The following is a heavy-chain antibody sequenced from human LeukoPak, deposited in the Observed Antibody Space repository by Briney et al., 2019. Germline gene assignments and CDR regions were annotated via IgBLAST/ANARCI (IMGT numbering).Heavy chain of an antibody. CDR1: GGSISSSSYY. CDR2: IYYSGST. J-gene: IGHJ4*02. V-gene: IGHV4-39*07. Sequence: PSETLSLTCTVSGGSISSSSYYWGWIRPPPGKGLEWIGSIYYSGSTYYNPSLKSRVTISVDTSKNQFSLKLSSVTAADTAVYYCARALSYYGSGSYYLFDYWGQGTLVTVSS. CDR3: ARALSYYGSGSYYLFDY. D-gene: IGHD3-10*01.